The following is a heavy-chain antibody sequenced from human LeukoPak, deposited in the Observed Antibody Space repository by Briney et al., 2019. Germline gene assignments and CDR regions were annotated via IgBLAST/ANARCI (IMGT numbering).Heavy chain of an antibody. Sequence: ASVKVSCKASGYTFTRYYMHWVRQAPGQGLEWMGWINPNSGGTNYAQKFQGRVTMTRDTSISTAYMELSRLRSDDTAVYYCARDSSSSNYYYYGMDVWGQGTTVTVSS. CDR3: ARDSSSSNYYYYGMDV. J-gene: IGHJ6*02. D-gene: IGHD6-6*01. CDR2: INPNSGGT. CDR1: GYTFTRYY. V-gene: IGHV1-2*02.